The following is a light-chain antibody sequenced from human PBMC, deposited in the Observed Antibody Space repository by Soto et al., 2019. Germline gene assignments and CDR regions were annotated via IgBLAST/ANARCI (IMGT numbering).Light chain of an antibody. V-gene: IGLV2-14*01. CDR1: SSDIGGYPY. J-gene: IGLJ1*01. CDR3: SSYTTSSTQV. Sequence: QSVLTQPASVSGSPGQSITISCTGTSSDIGGYPYVSWHQQHPGKAPKLMIYEVRYRPSGVYNRFSGSKSGITASLTISGLQAEDEADYYCSSYTTSSTQVFGTGTKLTVL. CDR2: EVR.